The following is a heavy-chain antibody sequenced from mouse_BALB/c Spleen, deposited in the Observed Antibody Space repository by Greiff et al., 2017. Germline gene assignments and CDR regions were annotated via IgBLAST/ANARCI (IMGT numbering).Heavy chain of an antibody. J-gene: IGHJ2*01. Sequence: VHLVESGAELAKPGASVKMSCKASGYTFTSYWMHWVKQRPGQGLEWIGYINPSTGYTEYNQKFQGKATITADTSSNTAYLQLSSLTSEDTAVYYCATTTGDYWGQGTTLTVSS. D-gene: IGHD1-1*01. CDR1: GYTFTSYW. CDR3: ATTTGDY. CDR2: INPSTGYT. V-gene: IGHV1-7*01.